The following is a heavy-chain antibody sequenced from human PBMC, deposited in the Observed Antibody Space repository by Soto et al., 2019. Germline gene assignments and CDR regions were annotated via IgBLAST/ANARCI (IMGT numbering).Heavy chain of an antibody. CDR3: AASTGADSGSERHRY. Sequence: GGSMRLSCAASGFTFRAYLMSWVRQAPGKRNKWVANINQDGRVEYYADSVQGRFTISRDNAKNSLYLHMNNLRAEDTAVYYCAASTGADSGSERHRYWGPVTLVTVSS. D-gene: IGHD3-10*01. J-gene: IGHJ4*02. CDR2: INQDGRVE. V-gene: IGHV3-7*01. CDR1: GFTFRAYL.